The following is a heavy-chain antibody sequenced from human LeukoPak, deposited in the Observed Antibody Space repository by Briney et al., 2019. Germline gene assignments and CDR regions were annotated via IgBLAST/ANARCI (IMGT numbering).Heavy chain of an antibody. CDR1: GGTFSSYA. CDR2: INPDSGGT. CDR3: AREPATMVRGVLLGRFDP. V-gene: IGHV1-2*06. Sequence: ASVKVSCKASGGTFSSYAINWVRQAPGQGLEWMGRINPDSGGTNYAQKFQGRVTMTKDTSISTAYMELSRLRSDDTAVYYCAREPATMVRGVLLGRFDPWGQGTLVTVSS. D-gene: IGHD3-10*01. J-gene: IGHJ5*02.